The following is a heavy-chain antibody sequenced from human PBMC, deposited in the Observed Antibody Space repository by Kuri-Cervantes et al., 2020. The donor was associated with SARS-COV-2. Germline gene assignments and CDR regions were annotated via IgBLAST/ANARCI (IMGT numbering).Heavy chain of an antibody. V-gene: IGHV4-59*12. CDR3: ARESPSFGGMDV. D-gene: IGHD3-10*01. Sequence: SETLSLTCTVSGGSISSYYWSWIRQPPGKGLEWIGYIYYSGSANYNPSLKSRVTISVDTSKNQFSLKLSSVTAADTAVYYCARESPSFGGMDVWDQGTTVTVSS. CDR1: GGSISSYY. J-gene: IGHJ6*02. CDR2: IYYSGSA.